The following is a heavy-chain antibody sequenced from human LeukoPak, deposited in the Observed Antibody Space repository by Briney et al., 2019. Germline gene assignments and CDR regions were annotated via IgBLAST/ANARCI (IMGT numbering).Heavy chain of an antibody. J-gene: IGHJ6*03. V-gene: IGHV4-59*08. D-gene: IGHD4-11*01. Sequence: SETLSLTCTVSGGFISTYYWSWIRQPPGKGLEWIGYIYYSGSTNYNPSLKSRVTISVDTSKNQFSLKLSSVTAADTAVYYCARVTAHYYMDVWGKGTTVTVSS. CDR1: GGFISTYY. CDR2: IYYSGST. CDR3: ARVTAHYYMDV.